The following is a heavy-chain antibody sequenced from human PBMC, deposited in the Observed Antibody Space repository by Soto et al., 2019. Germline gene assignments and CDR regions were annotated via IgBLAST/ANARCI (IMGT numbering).Heavy chain of an antibody. CDR3: ARYRREAVAGYTLDN. D-gene: IGHD6-13*01. CDR1: GGSISSNY. CDR2: VYNSGST. Sequence: ETITLTCADSGGSISSNYWTWIRQPPGKGLEWIGYVYNSGSTNYNPSLKSRVTISEDTSKSQFSLKVNSMTAADTAVYYCARYRREAVAGYTLDNWGQGILVTVS. J-gene: IGHJ4*02. V-gene: IGHV4-59*01.